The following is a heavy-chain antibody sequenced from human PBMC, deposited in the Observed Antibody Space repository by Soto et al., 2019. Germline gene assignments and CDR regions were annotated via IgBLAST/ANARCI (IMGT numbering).Heavy chain of an antibody. D-gene: IGHD2-2*01. CDR3: ARDVWHCGSNSCYFYGMDV. CDR2: VSSDGTRT. Sequence: QVQLVESGGGLVQPGRSLRLSCAGSGFTFSTYSVHWVRQAPGKGLEWVAVVSSDGTRTYYADSVKGRFTISRDNSMDTMFMQMNSLEVEDPAVYYCARDVWHCGSNSCYFYGMDVWGQGTTVTVSS. V-gene: IGHV3-30-3*01. J-gene: IGHJ6*02. CDR1: GFTFSTYS.